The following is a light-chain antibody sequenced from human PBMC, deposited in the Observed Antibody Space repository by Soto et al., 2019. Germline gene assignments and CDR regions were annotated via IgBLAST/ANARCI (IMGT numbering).Light chain of an antibody. CDR3: SSYSSRSKIL. V-gene: IGLV2-14*01. J-gene: IGLJ2*01. CDR1: STDVGGYIY. CDR2: EIY. Sequence: QSALTQPASVSGSLGQSITLSCTGTSTDVGGYIYVSWYQQYPGKAPKLIIFEIYNRPSGVSDRFSGSRSGNTASLTISSLQTEDEADYYCSSYSSRSKILFGGGTKLTVL.